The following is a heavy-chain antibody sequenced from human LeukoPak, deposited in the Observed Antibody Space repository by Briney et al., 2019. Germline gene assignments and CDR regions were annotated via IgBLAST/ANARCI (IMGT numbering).Heavy chain of an antibody. V-gene: IGHV4-39*07. CDR1: GGSISSSSYY. J-gene: IGHJ4*02. Sequence: KASETLSLTCTVSGGSISSSSYYWGWIRQPPGKGLEWIGSIYYSGSTYYNPSLKSRVTISVDTSKNQFSLKLSSVTAADTAVYYCARRGYYYGSGSFDYWGQGTLVTVSS. D-gene: IGHD3-10*01. CDR2: IYYSGST. CDR3: ARRGYYYGSGSFDY.